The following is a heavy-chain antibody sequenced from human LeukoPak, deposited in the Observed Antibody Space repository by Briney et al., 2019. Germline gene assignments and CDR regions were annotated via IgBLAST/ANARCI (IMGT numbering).Heavy chain of an antibody. CDR1: VYTFTRYG. CDR3: ARAGAIRGSLPLDY. D-gene: IGHD3-16*01. J-gene: IGHJ4*02. Sequence: ASVNVSCKASVYTFTRYGISWVRQAPGQELEWMGWISAYNGNTHYAQKLQGRVTMTTDTSTSTAYMELRSLRSDDTAVYYCARAGAIRGSLPLDYWGQGTLVTVSS. V-gene: IGHV1-18*01. CDR2: ISAYNGNT.